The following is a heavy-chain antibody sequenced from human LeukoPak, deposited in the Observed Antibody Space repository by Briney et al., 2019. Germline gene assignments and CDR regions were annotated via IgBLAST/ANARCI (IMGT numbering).Heavy chain of an antibody. V-gene: IGHV4-59*01. D-gene: IGHD3-22*01. CDR2: IYYSGST. CDR1: GGSISSYY. J-gene: IGHJ3*02. CDR3: ASPYYYDSSGLGAFDI. Sequence: KPSETLSLTCTVPGGSISSYYWSWIRQPPGKGLEWIGYIYYSGSTNYNPSLKSRVTISVDTSKNQFSLKLSSVTAADTAVYYCASPYYYDSSGLGAFDIWGQGTMVTVSS.